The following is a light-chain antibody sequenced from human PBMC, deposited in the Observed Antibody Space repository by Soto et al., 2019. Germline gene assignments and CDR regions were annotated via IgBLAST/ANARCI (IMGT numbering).Light chain of an antibody. CDR1: SSDVGSYEF. CDR3: CSYAGGSNV. J-gene: IGLJ1*01. CDR2: EGS. V-gene: IGLV2-23*03. Sequence: ALTQPASVSESPGQSITISCTGTSSDVGSYEFVSWYQQYPGKAPKLMIYEGSKRPSGVSDRFSGSKSGNTASLTISGLQAEDEADYFCCSYAGGSNVFGAGTKVTVL.